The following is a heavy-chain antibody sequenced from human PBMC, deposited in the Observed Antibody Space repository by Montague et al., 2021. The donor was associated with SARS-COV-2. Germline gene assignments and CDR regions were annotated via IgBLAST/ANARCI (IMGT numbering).Heavy chain of an antibody. CDR3: ARDRGSSGLSDAFDI. V-gene: IGHV4-4*02. CDR2: IYHSGGT. D-gene: IGHD6-19*01. J-gene: IGHJ3*02. Sequence: SETLSLTCAVSGGSISSGNWGWWVRQPPGEGLEWVGEIYHSGGTNYNPSLNSRVTISVDKSNNQFSLKLISVTAADTAVYYCARDRGSSGLSDAFDIWGQGTLVTVSS. CDR1: GGSISSGNW.